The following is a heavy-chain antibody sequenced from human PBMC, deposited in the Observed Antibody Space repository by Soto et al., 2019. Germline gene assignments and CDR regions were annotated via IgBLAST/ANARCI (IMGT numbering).Heavy chain of an antibody. D-gene: IGHD1-1*01. Sequence: GGSLRLSCAASGFTFSDYYMHWVRQAPGKGLEWVAGISWNSGRMDYADSVKGRFTISRDNAKNSLYLQMNSLRAEDTALYYCAKVLWNPNFYHFYGLDVWGQGTAVTVSS. J-gene: IGHJ6*02. V-gene: IGHV3-9*01. CDR1: GFTFSDYY. CDR2: ISWNSGRM. CDR3: AKVLWNPNFYHFYGLDV.